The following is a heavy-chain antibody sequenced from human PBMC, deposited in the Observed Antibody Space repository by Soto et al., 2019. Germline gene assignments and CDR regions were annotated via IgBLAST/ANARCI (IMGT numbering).Heavy chain of an antibody. D-gene: IGHD1-1*01. CDR2: ITGSGGST. CDR3: AKTIANEQTTATSRVNRFDP. V-gene: IGHV3-23*01. J-gene: IGHJ5*02. CDR1: GFTFGSYA. Sequence: GGSLRLSCAASGFTFGSYAMSWVRQAPGKGLQWVSAITGSGGSTYYTDSVEGRFTISRDNSKNTAYLQMNSLRAEDTAVYYSAKTIANEQTTATSRVNRFDPWGQGNMVTVSS.